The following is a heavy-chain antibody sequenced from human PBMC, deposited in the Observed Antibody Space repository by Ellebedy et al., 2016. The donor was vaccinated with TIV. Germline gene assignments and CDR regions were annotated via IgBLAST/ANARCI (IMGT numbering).Heavy chain of an antibody. J-gene: IGHJ2*01. CDR3: VRDIETVAHWYFDL. CDR1: GFTFSSYW. Sequence: GESLKISCAASGFTFSSYWMSWVRQAPGKGLEWVANIKRDGSEKYYVDSVEGRFTIPRDNAKNSLSLQINSLRAEETAVYYCVRDIETVAHWYFDLWGRGTLVTVSS. V-gene: IGHV3-7*04. CDR2: IKRDGSEK. D-gene: IGHD6-19*01.